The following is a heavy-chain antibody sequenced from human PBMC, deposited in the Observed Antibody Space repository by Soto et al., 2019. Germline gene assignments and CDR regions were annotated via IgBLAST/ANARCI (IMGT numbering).Heavy chain of an antibody. CDR2: IYYSGST. CDR1: GGSISSGRYY. Sequence: QLQLQESGPGLVKPSETLSLTCTVSGGSISSGRYYWGWIRQPPGKGLEWIGSIYYSGSTYPNPSLKSRVTIFADTSMIHFSLRLSSVTAADTAVYYCARHSDCSGGSCYSEYFAVGNWFDPWGQGTLVTVSS. D-gene: IGHD2-15*01. CDR3: ARHSDCSGGSCYSEYFAVGNWFDP. J-gene: IGHJ5*02. V-gene: IGHV4-39*01.